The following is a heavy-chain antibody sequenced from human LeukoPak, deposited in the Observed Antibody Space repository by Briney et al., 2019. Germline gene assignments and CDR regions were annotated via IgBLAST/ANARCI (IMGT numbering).Heavy chain of an antibody. CDR3: AKDLGTRAGVQFDY. J-gene: IGHJ4*02. Sequence: GGSLRLSCAASGFTFSSYGMHWVRQAPGMGLEWVSVINNGGSSKYYADSVKGRFIISRDNSKNTLYLQMNSLRAEDTAVYYCAKDLGTRAGVQFDYWGQGTLVTVSS. CDR1: GFTFSSYG. CDR2: INNGGSSK. D-gene: IGHD6-19*01. V-gene: IGHV3-NL1*01.